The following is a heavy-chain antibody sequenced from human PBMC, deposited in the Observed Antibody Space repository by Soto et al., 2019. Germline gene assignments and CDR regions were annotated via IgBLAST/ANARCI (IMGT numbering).Heavy chain of an antibody. CDR2: ISSSSSYI. J-gene: IGHJ4*02. CDR1: GFTFNTYS. V-gene: IGHV3-21*01. CDR3: ASLSRFALDY. D-gene: IGHD3-10*01. Sequence: GGSLRLSCAASGFTFNTYSMNWVRQAPGKGLEWVSSISSSSSYIYYTDSVRGRFTISRDNAKNSLYLQMNSLRAEDTAVYYCASLSRFALDYWGQGTLVTVSS.